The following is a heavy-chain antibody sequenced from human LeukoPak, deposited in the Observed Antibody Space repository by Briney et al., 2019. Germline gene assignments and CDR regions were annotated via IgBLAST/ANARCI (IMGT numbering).Heavy chain of an antibody. CDR1: GFTFSNYW. CDR3: ARGDSDIFTGYRYGVDV. Sequence: GGSLRLSCAASGFTFSNYWMNWARQAQGKGLVWVERIKGDVSSTSYADSVKGRFTISRDNAKSTLYLQMNSLRAEDTAVCYCARGDSDIFTGYRYGVDVWGQGTTVTVSS. CDR2: IKGDVSST. V-gene: IGHV3-74*01. J-gene: IGHJ6*02. D-gene: IGHD3-9*01.